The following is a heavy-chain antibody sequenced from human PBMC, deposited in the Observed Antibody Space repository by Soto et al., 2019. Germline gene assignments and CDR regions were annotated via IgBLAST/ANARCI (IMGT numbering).Heavy chain of an antibody. CDR2: INSNSGGT. Sequence: GSVKVSCKASGYTFTANYIHWVRQAPGQGLEWMGWINSNSGGTKYAQNFQGRVTLTRDTSISTVYMDLSRLISDDTAVYYCARGTGTSWFDPWGQGTLVTVSS. CDR1: GYTFTANY. J-gene: IGHJ5*02. CDR3: ARGTGTSWFDP. V-gene: IGHV1-2*02. D-gene: IGHD1-7*01.